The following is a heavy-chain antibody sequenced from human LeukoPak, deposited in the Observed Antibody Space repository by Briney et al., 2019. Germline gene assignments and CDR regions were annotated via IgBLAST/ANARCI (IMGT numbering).Heavy chain of an antibody. Sequence: PSETLSLTCTVSGGSISSYYWSWIRQPPGKGLEWIGYIYYSGSTNYNPSLKSRVTISVDTSKHQFSLKLTSVTAADTAVYYCARGKLDCSSTSCYRDNWFDPWGQGTLVTVSS. CDR3: ARGKLDCSSTSCYRDNWFDP. J-gene: IGHJ5*02. CDR2: IYYSGST. CDR1: GGSISSYY. V-gene: IGHV4-59*01. D-gene: IGHD2-2*02.